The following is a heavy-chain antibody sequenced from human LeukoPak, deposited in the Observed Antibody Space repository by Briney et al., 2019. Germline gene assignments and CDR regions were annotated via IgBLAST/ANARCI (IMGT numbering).Heavy chain of an antibody. D-gene: IGHD6-6*01. Sequence: PSETLSLTCTVSGGSISSSSYYWSWIRQPPGKGLEWIGEINHSGSTNYNPSLKSRVTISVDTSKNQFSLKLSSVTAADTAVYYCARGRGIGSSVSFDYWGQGTLVTVSS. V-gene: IGHV4-39*07. CDR2: INHSGST. CDR3: ARGRGIGSSVSFDY. J-gene: IGHJ4*02. CDR1: GGSISSSSYY.